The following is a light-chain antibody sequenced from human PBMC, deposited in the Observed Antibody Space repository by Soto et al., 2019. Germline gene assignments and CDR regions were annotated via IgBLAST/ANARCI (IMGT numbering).Light chain of an antibody. CDR2: LGS. J-gene: IGKJ5*01. CDR1: QSLLHSNGYNY. V-gene: IGKV2-28*01. CDR3: MQALQTSIT. Sequence: EIVMTQSPLSLPVTPGEPASISCRSSQSLLHSNGYNYLDWYLQKPGQSPQLLIYLGSNRASGVPDRFSGSGSGTDFTLKISRVEAEDVGVYYCMQALQTSITFGQGRLLEI.